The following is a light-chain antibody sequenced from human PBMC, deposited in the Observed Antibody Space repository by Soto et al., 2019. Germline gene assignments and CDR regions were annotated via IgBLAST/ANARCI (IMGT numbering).Light chain of an antibody. CDR3: ASYTTSSTYV. CDR2: DVS. V-gene: IGLV2-14*03. CDR1: SSDVGAFNY. J-gene: IGLJ1*01. Sequence: QSALPQPASVTGSPGQSIAISCPGTSSDVGAFNYVSWYQQHPGKAPKFMIFDVSSRPSGVSDRFSGSKSGNTASLTISGLQTEDEADYYCASYTTSSTYVFGTGTKVTVL.